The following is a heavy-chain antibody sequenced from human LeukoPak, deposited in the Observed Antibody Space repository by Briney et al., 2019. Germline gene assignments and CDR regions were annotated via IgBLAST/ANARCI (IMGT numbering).Heavy chain of an antibody. CDR1: GYSISSGYY. CDR3: ASGGTAVVMALTYYFDT. Sequence: SETLSLTCAVSGYSISSGYYWGWIRQPPGKGLEWIGSIYHTGSTYYNPSLQSRVTISLDSPKNQFSLKLTSVTAADTAVYYCASGGTAVVMALTYYFDTWGKGTPVTVSS. D-gene: IGHD3-22*01. J-gene: IGHJ4*02. CDR2: IYHTGST. V-gene: IGHV4-38-2*01.